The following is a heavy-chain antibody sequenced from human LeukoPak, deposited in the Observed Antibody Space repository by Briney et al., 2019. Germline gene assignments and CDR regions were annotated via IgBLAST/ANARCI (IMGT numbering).Heavy chain of an antibody. CDR1: GGSISSYY. V-gene: IGHV4-59*01. CDR2: IYYSGST. CDR3: ARVPGVYYDRLTGYGSGWFDP. Sequence: SETLSLTCTVSGGSISSYYWSWIRQPPGKGLEWIGYIYYSGSTNYNPSLKSRVTISVDTSKNQFSLKLSSVTAADTAVYYCARVPGVYYDRLTGYGSGWFDPWGQGTLVTVSS. J-gene: IGHJ5*02. D-gene: IGHD3-9*01.